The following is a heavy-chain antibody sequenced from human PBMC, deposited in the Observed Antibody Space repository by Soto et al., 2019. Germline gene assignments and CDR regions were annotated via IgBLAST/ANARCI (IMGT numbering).Heavy chain of an antibody. CDR3: ARADGYSYGELDY. CDR2: IWYDGSNK. J-gene: IGHJ4*02. V-gene: IGHV3-33*01. Sequence: GGSLRLSCAASGFTFSSYGMHWVRQAPGKGLEWVAVIWYDGSNKYYADSVKGRFTISRDNSKNTLYLQMNSLRAEDTAVYYCARADGYSYGELDYWGQGTLVTVSS. CDR1: GFTFSSYG. D-gene: IGHD5-18*01.